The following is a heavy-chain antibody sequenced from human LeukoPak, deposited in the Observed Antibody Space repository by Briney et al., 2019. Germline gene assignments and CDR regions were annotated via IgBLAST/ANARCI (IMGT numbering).Heavy chain of an antibody. D-gene: IGHD3-3*01. J-gene: IGHJ5*02. CDR2: IYTSGST. Sequence: SQTLSLTCTVSGGSISSGSYYWSWIRQPAGKGLEWIGRIYTSGSTNYNPSLKSRVTISVDTSKNQFSLKLSSVTAADTAVYYCARQRRITISFDPWGQGTLVTVSS. V-gene: IGHV4-61*02. CDR1: GGSISSGSYY. CDR3: ARQRRITISFDP.